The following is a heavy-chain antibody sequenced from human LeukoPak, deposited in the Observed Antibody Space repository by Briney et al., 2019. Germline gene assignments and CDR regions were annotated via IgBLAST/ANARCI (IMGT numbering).Heavy chain of an antibody. CDR1: GFTFSSYA. D-gene: IGHD2-8*02. CDR3: ARGWWGIDY. J-gene: IGHJ4*02. Sequence: GGSLRLSCAASGFTFSSYAMSWVRQAPGKGLEWVSAISGSGGSTYYADSVKGRFTISRDNSKNTLYLQMNSLRPDDTAVYYCARGWWGIDYWGQGTLVTVSS. V-gene: IGHV3-23*01. CDR2: ISGSGGST.